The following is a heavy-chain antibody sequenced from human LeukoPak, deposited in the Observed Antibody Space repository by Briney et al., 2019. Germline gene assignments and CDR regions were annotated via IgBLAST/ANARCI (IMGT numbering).Heavy chain of an antibody. Sequence: SETLSLTCTVSGGSISSYYLSWIRQPPGKGLEWIGHIYYSCSTNYNPSLKRQVTISVDPSKNQFSLKSRPVTPADTAVDYWVRSAYCGGDCSLNFEYWGQGTLVTVSS. J-gene: IGHJ4*02. CDR1: GGSISSYY. CDR3: VRSAYCGGDCSLNFEY. V-gene: IGHV4-59*12. CDR2: IYYSCST. D-gene: IGHD2-21*02.